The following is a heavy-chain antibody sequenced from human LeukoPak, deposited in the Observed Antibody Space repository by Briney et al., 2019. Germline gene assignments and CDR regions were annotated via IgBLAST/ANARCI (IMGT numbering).Heavy chain of an antibody. J-gene: IGHJ5*02. CDR2: ISIGGGGT. V-gene: IGHV3-23*01. CDR1: GFDLTTYA. D-gene: IGHD6-13*01. CDR3: ARCMVLSQGWCNWFDP. Sequence: PGGSLRLSCAASGFDLTTYAITWVRQASAKWLEWLSSISIGGGGTYYADSVKGRFTISRDNSENTLHLQMNNLRVEDTARYFCARCMVLSQGWCNWFDPWGQGTLVTVSS.